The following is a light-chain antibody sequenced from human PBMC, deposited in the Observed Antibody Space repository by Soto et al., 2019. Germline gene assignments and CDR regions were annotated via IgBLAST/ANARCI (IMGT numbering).Light chain of an antibody. CDR2: GAS. J-gene: IGKJ5*01. Sequence: IVMPQSPATLSVSPGERATLSCRASQNVGNNLVWYQQKPGQAPRLLIYGASNRATGIPARFSGSGSGTDFTLTISSLEPEDFAVYYCQQRSNWPPSITFGQGTRLEIK. CDR1: QNVGNN. CDR3: QQRSNWPPSIT. V-gene: IGKV3-11*01.